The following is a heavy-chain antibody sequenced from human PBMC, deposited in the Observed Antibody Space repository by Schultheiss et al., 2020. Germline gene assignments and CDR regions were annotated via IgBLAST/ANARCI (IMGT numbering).Heavy chain of an antibody. J-gene: IGHJ4*02. CDR1: GASISSGGYY. Sequence: SETLSLTCTVSGASISSGGYYWSWIRQPAGKGLEWIGRIYTSGSTNYNPSLKSRVTISVDTSKNQFSLKLSSVTAADTAVYYCAGSRARITMVQGVTAGYFDYWGQGTLVTVSS. V-gene: IGHV4-61*02. D-gene: IGHD3-10*01. CDR2: IYTSGST. CDR3: AGSRARITMVQGVTAGYFDY.